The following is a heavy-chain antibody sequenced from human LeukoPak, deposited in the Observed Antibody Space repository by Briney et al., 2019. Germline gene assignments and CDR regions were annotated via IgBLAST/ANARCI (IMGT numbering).Heavy chain of an antibody. V-gene: IGHV4-59*12. CDR1: GGSISSYY. J-gene: IGHJ4*02. Sequence: PSETLSLTCTVSGGSISSYYWSWIRQPPGKGLEWIGYIYYSGSTNYNPSLKSRVTISVDTSKNQFSLKLSSVTAADTAVYYCARGNSEYYYDSSGYYGYWGQGTLVTVSS. D-gene: IGHD3-22*01. CDR2: IYYSGST. CDR3: ARGNSEYYYDSSGYYGY.